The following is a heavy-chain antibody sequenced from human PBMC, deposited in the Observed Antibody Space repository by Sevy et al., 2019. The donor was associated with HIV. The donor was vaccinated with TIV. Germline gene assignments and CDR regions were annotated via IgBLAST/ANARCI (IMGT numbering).Heavy chain of an antibody. D-gene: IGHD3-22*01. Sequence: GGSLRLSCAASGFTFSSYAMSWVRQAPGKGLEWVSAISGSGGSTYYADSVKGRFTISRDNSKNTLYLQMNSLRAEDTAVYYCAKAKDRSGYYLENAFDIWGQGTMVTVSS. CDR1: GFTFSSYA. CDR2: ISGSGGST. J-gene: IGHJ3*02. CDR3: AKAKDRSGYYLENAFDI. V-gene: IGHV3-23*01.